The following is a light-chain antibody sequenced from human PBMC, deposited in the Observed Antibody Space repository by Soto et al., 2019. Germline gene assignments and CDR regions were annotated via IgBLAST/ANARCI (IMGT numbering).Light chain of an antibody. J-gene: IGLJ2*01. CDR1: SNDVGTYNL. CDR3: CSYGRSVV. Sequence: QSALTQPASVSGSPGQSITISCTGISNDVGTYNLVSWYQHHPGKAPKLIIYEASKRPSGVPNCFSGSKPGNTASLTISGLHAEDEADYYCCSYGRSVVFGGGTKLTVL. V-gene: IGLV2-23*01. CDR2: EAS.